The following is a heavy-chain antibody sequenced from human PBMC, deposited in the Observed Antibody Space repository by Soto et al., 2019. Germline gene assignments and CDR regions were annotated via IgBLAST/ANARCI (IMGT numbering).Heavy chain of an antibody. CDR1: GGSISSSSYY. D-gene: IGHD1-26*01. Sequence: QLQLQESGPGLVKPSETLSLTCTVSGGSISSSSYYWGWIRQPPGKGLEWIGSIYYSGSTYYNPSLTSRVTISVATSKNQFSLKLSSVTAADTAVYYCARLGRTYYYCGVDVWGQGTTVTVSS. CDR2: IYYSGST. CDR3: ARLGRTYYYCGVDV. V-gene: IGHV4-39*01. J-gene: IGHJ6*02.